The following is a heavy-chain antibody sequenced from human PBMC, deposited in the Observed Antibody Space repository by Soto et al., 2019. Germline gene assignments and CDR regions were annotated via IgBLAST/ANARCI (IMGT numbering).Heavy chain of an antibody. J-gene: IGHJ4*02. D-gene: IGHD1-1*01. CDR1: GGSFSAYY. Sequence: QVQLQQWGAGLLKPSETLSLTCAVYGGSFSAYYWSWIRQPPGKGLEWIGEINHSGRTNYNPSLTSRVTIPVYPSQNHFSLRVNSVTAADPAVYYSPRRYRHTFEFPYWGQGTLVPLSS. CDR2: INHSGRT. CDR3: PRRYRHTFEFPY. V-gene: IGHV4-34*01.